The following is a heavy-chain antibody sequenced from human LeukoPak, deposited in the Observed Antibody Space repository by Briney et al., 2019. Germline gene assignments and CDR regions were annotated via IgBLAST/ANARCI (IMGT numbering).Heavy chain of an antibody. CDR1: GFTFSSDG. V-gene: IGHV3-33*01. CDR3: ARGHYDILTGYFPDGMDV. D-gene: IGHD3-9*01. J-gene: IGHJ6*02. Sequence: GGSLRLSCAASGFTFSSDGMHWVRQAPGKGLEWVAVIWYDGSNKYYADSVKGRFTISRDNSKNTLYLQMNSLRAEDTAVYYCARGHYDILTGYFPDGMDVWGQGTTVTVSS. CDR2: IWYDGSNK.